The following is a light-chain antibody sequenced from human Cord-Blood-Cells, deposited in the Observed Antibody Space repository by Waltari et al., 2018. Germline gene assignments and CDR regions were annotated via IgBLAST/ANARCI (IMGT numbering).Light chain of an antibody. CDR2: GVS. CDR3: QQYNNWPPFT. CDR1: QSVSSN. V-gene: IGKV3-15*01. Sequence: EIVMTQSPATLSVSPGERATLSCRASQSVSSNVAWYQQKPGQAPRLLIYGVSTRATGIPARFSGSGSGTEFTLTISSLQSEDFAVYYCQQYNNWPPFTFGPGTKVDIK. J-gene: IGKJ3*01.